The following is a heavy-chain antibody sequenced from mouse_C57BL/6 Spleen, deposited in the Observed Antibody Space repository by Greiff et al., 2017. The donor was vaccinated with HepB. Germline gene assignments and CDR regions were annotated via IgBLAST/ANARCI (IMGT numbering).Heavy chain of an antibody. CDR1: GYTFTSYW. Sequence: VQLQQSGAELVKPGASVKMSCKASGYTFTSYWITWVKQRPGQGLEWIGDIYPGSGSTNYNETFKSKATLTVDTSSSTAYMQLSSLTSEDSAVYYCARTSYDLLLAMDDWGQGTSVTVSS. J-gene: IGHJ4*01. CDR2: IYPGSGST. D-gene: IGHD2-10*02. CDR3: ARTSYDLLLAMDD. V-gene: IGHV1-55*01.